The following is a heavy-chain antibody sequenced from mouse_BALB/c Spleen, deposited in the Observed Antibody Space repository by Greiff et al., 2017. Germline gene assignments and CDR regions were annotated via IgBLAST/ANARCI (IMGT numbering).Heavy chain of an antibody. CDR3: ARYYRYDDGPYYAMDY. V-gene: IGHV1S135*01. Sequence: EVQLQQSGPELMKPGASVKISCKASGYSFTSYYMHWVKQSHGMSLEWIGYIDPFNGGTSYNQKFMGKATLTVDKSSSTAYMHLSSLTSEDSAVYYCARYYRYDDGPYYAMDYWGQGTSVTVSS. J-gene: IGHJ4*01. CDR2: IDPFNGGT. D-gene: IGHD2-14*01. CDR1: GYSFTSYY.